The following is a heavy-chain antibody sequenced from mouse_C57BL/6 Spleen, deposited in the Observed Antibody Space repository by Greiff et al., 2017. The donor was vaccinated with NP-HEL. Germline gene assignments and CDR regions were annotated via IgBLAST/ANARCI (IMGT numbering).Heavy chain of an antibody. J-gene: IGHJ4*01. CDR3: ARERASYPTAYYAMDY. V-gene: IGHV1-76*01. CDR1: GYTFTDYY. D-gene: IGHD6-2*01. CDR2: IYPGSGNT. Sequence: QVQLQQSGAELVRPGASVKLSCKASGYTFTDYYINWVKQRPGQGLEWIARIYPGSGNTYYNEKFKGKATLTAEKSSSTAYMQLSSLTSEDSAVYFCARERASYPTAYYAMDYWGQGTSVTVSS.